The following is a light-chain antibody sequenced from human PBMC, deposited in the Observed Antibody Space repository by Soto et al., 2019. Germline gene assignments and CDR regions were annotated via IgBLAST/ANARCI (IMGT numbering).Light chain of an antibody. Sequence: EIVLTQSPGTLSLSPGERATLSCRASQSVSSTSLAWYQQKPGQAPRLLMYGVSSSATGIPDRFSGSGSGTDFTLTINRLEPEDFAVYFCQQYDSSVWTFGQGTKVEIK. CDR3: QQYDSSVWT. V-gene: IGKV3-20*01. J-gene: IGKJ1*01. CDR2: GVS. CDR1: QSVSSTS.